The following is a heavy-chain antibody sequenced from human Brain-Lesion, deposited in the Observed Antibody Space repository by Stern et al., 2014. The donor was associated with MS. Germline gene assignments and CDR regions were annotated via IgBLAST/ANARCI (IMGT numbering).Heavy chain of an antibody. CDR3: ARETGGYTYGDTDFFDY. CDR1: GGSISSGSFY. J-gene: IGHJ4*02. V-gene: IGHV4-61*02. D-gene: IGHD5-18*01. CDR2: IYSSGST. Sequence: QVQLQQSGPGLVKPSQTLSLTCIVSGGSISSGSFYWNWIRQPAGKGLEWIGRIYSSGSTNYNPYLKSRVTISGDTAKNPFSLELFFMTAADTAVYYCARETGGYTYGDTDFFDYWGQGALVTVSS.